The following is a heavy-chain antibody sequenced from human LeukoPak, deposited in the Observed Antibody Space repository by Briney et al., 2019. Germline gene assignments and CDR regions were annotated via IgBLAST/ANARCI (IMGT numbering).Heavy chain of an antibody. J-gene: IGHJ4*02. CDR2: ISYDGSNK. Sequence: GGSLRLSCAASGFTFSNYGMHWVRQAPGKGLQWVAVISYDGSNKYYADSVKGRFTISRDNSKNTLYLQMNSLRAEDTAVYYCAKDLATVTLIDYWGQGTLVTVSS. D-gene: IGHD4-17*01. V-gene: IGHV3-30*18. CDR1: GFTFSNYG. CDR3: AKDLATVTLIDY.